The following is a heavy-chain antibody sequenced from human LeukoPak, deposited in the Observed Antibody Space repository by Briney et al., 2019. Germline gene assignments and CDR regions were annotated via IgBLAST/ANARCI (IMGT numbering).Heavy chain of an antibody. CDR3: TRSYSSGWYADY. Sequence: GASVKVSCKASGYTFTSYGISWVRQAPGQGLEWMGWISAYNGNTNYAQKLQGRVTITTDTSTSTAYMELRSLRSDDTAVYYCTRSYSSGWYADYWGQGTLVTVSS. CDR2: ISAYNGNT. D-gene: IGHD6-19*01. CDR1: GYTFTSYG. V-gene: IGHV1-18*04. J-gene: IGHJ4*02.